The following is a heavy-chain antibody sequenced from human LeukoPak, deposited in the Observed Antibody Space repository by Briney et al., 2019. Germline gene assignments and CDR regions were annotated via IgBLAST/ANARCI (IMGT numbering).Heavy chain of an antibody. CDR3: ARGTRFGAASDTGY. V-gene: IGHV3-21*01. CDR2: ISSSSSYI. J-gene: IGHJ4*02. CDR1: GFTFSSYS. D-gene: IGHD6-13*01. Sequence: GGSLRLSCAASGFTFSSYSMNWVRQAPGKGLEWVSSISSSSSYIYYADSVKGRFTISRDNAKNSLYLQMNSLRAEDTAVYYCARGTRFGAASDTGYWGQGTLVTVSS.